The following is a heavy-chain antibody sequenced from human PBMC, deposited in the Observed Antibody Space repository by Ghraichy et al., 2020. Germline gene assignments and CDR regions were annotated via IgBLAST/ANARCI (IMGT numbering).Heavy chain of an antibody. D-gene: IGHD3-16*01. Sequence: SQTLSLTCVISGDSVSTSSAAWIWIRQSPSRGPEWLGRTYYRSKWYNDYAVSVKSRISINPDTSKNQFSLQLNSVTPEDTAVYYCARDQGGFDLWGRGTLVTVSS. CDR3: ARDQGGFDL. CDR1: GDSVSTSSAA. V-gene: IGHV6-1*01. J-gene: IGHJ2*01. CDR2: TYYRSKWYN.